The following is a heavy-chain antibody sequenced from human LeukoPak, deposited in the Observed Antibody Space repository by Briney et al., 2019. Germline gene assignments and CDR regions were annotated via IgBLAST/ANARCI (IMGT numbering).Heavy chain of an antibody. CDR1: GFTFSSYW. V-gene: IGHV3-7*01. CDR2: INLDGSGK. J-gene: IGHJ4*02. Sequence: GGSLRLSCAASGFTFSSYWMTWVRQAPEKGLEWVAQINLDGSGKKHVDSVKGRFTISRDNPKNSLYLQMNSLRAEDTAVYYCARDWFGEGYWGQGTLVTVSS. CDR3: ARDWFGEGY. D-gene: IGHD3-10*01.